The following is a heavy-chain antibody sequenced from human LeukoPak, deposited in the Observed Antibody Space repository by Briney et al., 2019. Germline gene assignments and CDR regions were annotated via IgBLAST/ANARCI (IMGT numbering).Heavy chain of an antibody. CDR2: IIPIFGRA. J-gene: IGHJ3*02. CDR1: GGTFSSYA. V-gene: IGHV1-69*13. D-gene: IGHD2-15*01. CDR3: ARVATTYCSGGSCSWVI. Sequence: ASVKVSCKASGGTFSSYAISWVRQAPGQGLEWMGGIIPIFGRANYAQKFQGRVTITADESTSTAYMERSSLRSEDTAVYYCARVATTYCSGGSCSWVIWGQGTMVTVSS.